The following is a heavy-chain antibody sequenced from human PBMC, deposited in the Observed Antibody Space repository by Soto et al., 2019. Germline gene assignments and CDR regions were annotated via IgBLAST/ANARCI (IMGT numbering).Heavy chain of an antibody. Sequence: QVQLVQSGAEVKKAGASVKVSCKASGYTFVSYVISWVRQAPGQGLEWMGWVSAYNGNTNYAQNLQGRVTMTTDTSTSTAYMELRSLRSDDTAVYYGARGSDTVTTDWFDPWGQGTLVTVSS. CDR2: VSAYNGNT. CDR1: GYTFVSYV. D-gene: IGHD4-4*01. V-gene: IGHV1-18*01. CDR3: ARGSDTVTTDWFDP. J-gene: IGHJ5*02.